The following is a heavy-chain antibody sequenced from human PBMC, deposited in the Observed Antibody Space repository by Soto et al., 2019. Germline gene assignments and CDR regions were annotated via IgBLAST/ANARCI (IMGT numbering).Heavy chain of an antibody. Sequence: EASVKVSCKASGYTFNGHYMYWVRQAPGQGLEWVGWINPNSGGTIYSQRFQGRVTMTRDTSMSTAYMVLTSLRSDDTAVYYCARDSGSGSYYFDSWGQGTLVTVSS. V-gene: IGHV1-2*02. CDR2: INPNSGGT. CDR3: ARDSGSGSYYFDS. J-gene: IGHJ4*02. D-gene: IGHD6-19*01. CDR1: GYTFNGHY.